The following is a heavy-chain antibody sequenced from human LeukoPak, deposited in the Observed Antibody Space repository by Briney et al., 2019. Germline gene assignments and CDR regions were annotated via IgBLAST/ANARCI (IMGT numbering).Heavy chain of an antibody. J-gene: IGHJ4*02. V-gene: IGHV3-30*18. CDR1: GFTFSSYG. CDR3: AKDPSSSWFFFDY. D-gene: IGHD6-13*01. Sequence: GGSLRLSRAASGFTFSSYGMHWVRQAPGKGLEWVAVISYDGSNKYYADSVKGRFTISRDNSKNTLYLQMNSLRAEDTAVYYCAKDPSSSWFFFDYWGQGTLVTVSS. CDR2: ISYDGSNK.